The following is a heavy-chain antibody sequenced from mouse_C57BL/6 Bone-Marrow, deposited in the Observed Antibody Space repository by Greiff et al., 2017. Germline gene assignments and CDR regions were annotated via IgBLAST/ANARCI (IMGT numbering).Heavy chain of an antibody. Sequence: QVQLQQSGTELVKPGASVKLSCKASGYTFTSYWMHWVKQRPGQGLEWIGNINPSNGGTNYNEKFKSKATLTVDKSSSTAYMQLSSLTSEDSAVYYCARGGITTVVEGPLRVWGTGTTVTVSS. CDR3: ARGGITTVVEGPLRV. CDR2: INPSNGGT. CDR1: GYTFTSYW. V-gene: IGHV1-53*01. D-gene: IGHD1-1*01. J-gene: IGHJ1*03.